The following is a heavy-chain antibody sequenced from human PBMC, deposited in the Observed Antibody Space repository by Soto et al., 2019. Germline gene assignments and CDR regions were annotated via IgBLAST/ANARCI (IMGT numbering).Heavy chain of an antibody. CDR1: GGSISSYY. Sequence: QVQLQESGPGLVKPSETLSLTCTVSGGSISSYYWSWIRQPPGKGLEWIGYIYDSGSTNYNPSLKSRVTISVDTSKNQFSLNLTSVTAADTAVYYCAAPPRYWGQGTLVTVSS. CDR2: IYDSGST. J-gene: IGHJ4*02. V-gene: IGHV4-59*01. CDR3: AAPPRY. D-gene: IGHD6-6*01.